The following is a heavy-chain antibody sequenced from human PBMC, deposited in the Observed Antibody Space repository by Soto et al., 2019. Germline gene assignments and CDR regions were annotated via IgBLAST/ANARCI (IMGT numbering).Heavy chain of an antibody. CDR3: ARGWDANS. D-gene: IGHD6-19*01. Sequence: QVLMQESGPGLVKPAETLSLTCTVSGASVSSGNHYWSWIRQPPGKRLEWVGFIYNGVLTNYSPSLKSRVSMSADTSRNQFSLKVSSVTAADTAVYYWARGWDANSWGQGALVTVSS. J-gene: IGHJ4*02. CDR2: IYNGVLT. CDR1: GASVSSGNHY. V-gene: IGHV4-61*01.